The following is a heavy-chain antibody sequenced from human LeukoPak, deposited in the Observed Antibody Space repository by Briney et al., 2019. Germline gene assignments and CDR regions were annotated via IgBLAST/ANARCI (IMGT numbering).Heavy chain of an antibody. J-gene: IGHJ4*02. D-gene: IGHD2-2*01. CDR2: IKQDGSEK. V-gene: IGHV3-7*01. Sequence: GGSLRLSCAASGFTFSSYAMCWVRQAPGKGLEWVASIKQDGSEKFYVDSVKGRFTISRDNAKNSLYLQMNSLRAEDTAVYYCARDELWTVVEPALDYWGQGTLVTVSS. CDR1: GFTFSSYA. CDR3: ARDELWTVVEPALDY.